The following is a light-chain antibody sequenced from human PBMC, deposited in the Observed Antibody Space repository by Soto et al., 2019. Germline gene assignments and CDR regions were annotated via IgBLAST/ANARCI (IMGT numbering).Light chain of an antibody. CDR1: QDISNY. V-gene: IGKV1-33*01. CDR3: QQYDNLPLT. Sequence: MNQSPSALSATVGDRVTITCQASQDISNYLNWYQQKPGKAPKLLIYDASNLETGVPSRFSGSGSGTDFTFTISSLQPEDIATYYCQQYDNLPLTFGGGTKVDI. J-gene: IGKJ4*01. CDR2: DAS.